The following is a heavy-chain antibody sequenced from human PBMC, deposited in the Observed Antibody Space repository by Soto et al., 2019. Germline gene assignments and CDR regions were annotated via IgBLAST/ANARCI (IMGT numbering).Heavy chain of an antibody. D-gene: IGHD6-19*01. CDR2: ISSSSSYI. J-gene: IGHJ6*03. V-gene: IGHV3-21*01. CDR3: ASTNSSFYYMDV. CDR1: GFTFSSYS. Sequence: EVQLVESGGGLVKPGGSLRLSCAASGFTFSSYSMNWVRQAPGKGLEWVSSISSSSSYIYYADSVKGRFTISSDNAKNSLYLQMNSLRAEDTAMYYCASTNSSFYYMDVWGKGTTVTVSS.